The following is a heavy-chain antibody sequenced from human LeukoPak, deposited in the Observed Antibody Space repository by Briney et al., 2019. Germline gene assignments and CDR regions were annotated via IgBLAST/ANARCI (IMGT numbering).Heavy chain of an antibody. CDR2: INPNSGAA. CDR1: GYTFTDYY. CDR3: ARESWGRKDAFDI. V-gene: IGHV1-2*06. J-gene: IGHJ3*02. D-gene: IGHD3-16*01. Sequence: GASVNVSCTASGYTFTDYYMHYVRQAPGQGLEWMGRINPNSGAADYAQKFQGRVTMTRDTSISTAYMDLSSLKSDDTAVYYCARESWGRKDAFDIWGQGTMVTVSS.